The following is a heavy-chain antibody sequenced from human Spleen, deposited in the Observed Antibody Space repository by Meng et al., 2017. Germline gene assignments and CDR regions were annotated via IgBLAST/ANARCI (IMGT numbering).Heavy chain of an antibody. CDR1: GFTFSSYA. Sequence: GESLKISCVGSGFTFSSYAMSWVRQAPGKGLEWVSAISGSGGSTYYADSVKGRFTISRDNSKNTVYLQMNSLKSEDTAVYYCSGHIDYWGQGTLVTVSS. J-gene: IGHJ4*02. CDR2: ISGSGGST. D-gene: IGHD5-12*01. CDR3: SGHIDY. V-gene: IGHV3-23*01.